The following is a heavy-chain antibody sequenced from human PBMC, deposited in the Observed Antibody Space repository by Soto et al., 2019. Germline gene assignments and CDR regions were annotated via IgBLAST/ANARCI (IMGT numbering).Heavy chain of an antibody. CDR3: ARGRDEYKVGNV. J-gene: IGHJ6*02. CDR1: GGSLSDYY. V-gene: IGHV4-34*01. CDR2: IHPSGST. D-gene: IGHD1-26*01. Sequence: QVQLQQWGAGLLKPSETLSLTCAVSGGSLSDYYWPWIRQSPGKGLEWIGEIHPSGSTYYNPSRRSRVTISVDTTKNQFSLELTSLTAANTAIYYCARGRDEYKVGNVWGHGTTVTVSS.